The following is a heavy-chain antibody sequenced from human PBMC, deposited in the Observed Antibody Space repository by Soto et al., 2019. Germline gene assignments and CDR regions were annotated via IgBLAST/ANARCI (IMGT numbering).Heavy chain of an antibody. D-gene: IGHD1-1*01. J-gene: IGHJ3*02. Sequence: QVQLQQWGAGLLKPSETLSLTCAVYGGFVSSGSYYWSWIRQPPGKGLEWIGEMSHSGGTHFNPSLKSRVTRSVDTSKNQFSLKMTPVTAADTALYYWAGVERGTATTVVDAFEIWGPGTMVTVSS. V-gene: IGHV4-34*01. CDR3: AGVERGTATTVVDAFEI. CDR2: MSHSGGT. CDR1: GGFVSSGSYY.